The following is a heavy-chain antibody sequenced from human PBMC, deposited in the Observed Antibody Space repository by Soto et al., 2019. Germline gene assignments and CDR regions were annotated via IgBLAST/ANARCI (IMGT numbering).Heavy chain of an antibody. CDR1: GFTFSSYA. CDR3: ARYCTSSSCNPAPYAMDV. CDR2: ISGSGGTT. J-gene: IGHJ6*02. Sequence: EVQLLESGGGLVQPGGSLRLSCAASGFTFSSYAMTWVRQAPGKGLEWVSVISGSGGTTHYADSVKGRFTISRDNFKNMLYLQMNSLGAEDTAVFYCARYCTSSSCNPAPYAMDVGGQGTTVTVSS. D-gene: IGHD2-2*01. V-gene: IGHV3-23*01.